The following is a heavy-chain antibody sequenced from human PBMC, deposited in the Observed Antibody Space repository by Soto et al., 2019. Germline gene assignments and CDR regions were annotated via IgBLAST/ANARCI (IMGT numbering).Heavy chain of an antibody. D-gene: IGHD4-4*01. Sequence: GSLRLSCAASGFTFSDYYMSWIRQAPGKGLEWISYISGSGRNIYNADSVKGRVTISRDNAKNSLYLQMKSLRAEDTAVYYCARSRDYITYWGQGTPVTVSS. J-gene: IGHJ4*02. CDR3: ARSRDYITY. CDR1: GFTFSDYY. V-gene: IGHV3-11*01. CDR2: ISGSGRNI.